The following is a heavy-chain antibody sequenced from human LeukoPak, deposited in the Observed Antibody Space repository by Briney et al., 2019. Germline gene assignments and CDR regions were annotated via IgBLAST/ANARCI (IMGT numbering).Heavy chain of an antibody. V-gene: IGHV4-39*07. J-gene: IGHJ4*02. Sequence: SETLSLTCTVSGGSTSSGNYYWGWIRQPPGKGLEWIGGISSSGNTYYNPSLKSRVTISVDTSKNQFSLKLSSVTAADTAVYYCARWRYWTFDYWGQGTLVTVSS. CDR2: ISSSGNT. CDR3: ARWRYWTFDY. D-gene: IGHD3/OR15-3a*01. CDR1: GGSTSSGNYY.